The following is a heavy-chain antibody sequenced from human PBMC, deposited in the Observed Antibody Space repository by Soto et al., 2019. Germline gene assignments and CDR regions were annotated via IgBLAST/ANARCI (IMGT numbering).Heavy chain of an antibody. J-gene: IGHJ4*02. CDR2: IYYSGST. CDR3: ARVRSGSILDY. Sequence: SETLSLTCTVSGGSIITYYWNWIRQPPGKGLEWIGYIYYSGSTNYNPSLKSRVTISVDTSKSQFSLKLSSVTAADTAVYYCARVRSGSILDYWGQGTLVTVSS. CDR1: GGSIITYY. V-gene: IGHV4-59*01. D-gene: IGHD1-26*01.